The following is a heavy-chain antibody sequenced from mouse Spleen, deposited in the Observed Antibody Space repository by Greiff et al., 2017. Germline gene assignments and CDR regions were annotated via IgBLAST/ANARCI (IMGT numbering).Heavy chain of an antibody. Sequence: VQLQQSGPELVKPGASVKISCKASGYSFTSYYIHWVKQRPGQGLEWIGRIDPANGNTKYAPKFQGKATITADTSSNTAYLQLSSLTSEDTAIYYCARPDWDVFDYWGQGTTLTVSS. D-gene: IGHD4-1*01. CDR3: ARPDWDVFDY. CDR1: GYSFTSYY. J-gene: IGHJ2*01. CDR2: IDPANGNT. V-gene: IGHV1-66*01.